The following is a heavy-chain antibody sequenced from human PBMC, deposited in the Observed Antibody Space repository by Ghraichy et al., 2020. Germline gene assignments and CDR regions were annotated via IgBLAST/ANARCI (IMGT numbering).Heavy chain of an antibody. V-gene: IGHV3-7*01. Sequence: GGSLRLSCVGTGFSFSSYWMTWVRQAPGKGLKWVANIKYDGKDKYYVDSVKGRFTISRDNAENSLYLQMTGLRSEDTGIYYCARGWAAPGVWGRGTLVTVSS. CDR2: IKYDGKDK. CDR1: GFSFSSYW. D-gene: IGHD2-15*01. CDR3: ARGWAAPGV. J-gene: IGHJ2*01.